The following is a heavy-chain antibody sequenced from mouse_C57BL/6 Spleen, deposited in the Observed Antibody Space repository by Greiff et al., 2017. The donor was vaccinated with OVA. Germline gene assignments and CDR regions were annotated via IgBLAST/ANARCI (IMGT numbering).Heavy chain of an antibody. CDR3: ARHDYYGSSSPYYAMDY. CDR1: GFTFSSYG. D-gene: IGHD1-1*01. V-gene: IGHV5-6*01. CDR2: ISSGGSYT. J-gene: IGHJ4*01. Sequence: EVQLQESGGDLVKPGGSLKLSCAASGFTFSSYGMSWVRQTPDKRLEWVATISSGGSYTYYPDSVKGRFTISRDNAKNTLYLQMSSLKSEDTAMYYCARHDYYGSSSPYYAMDYWGQGTSVTVSS.